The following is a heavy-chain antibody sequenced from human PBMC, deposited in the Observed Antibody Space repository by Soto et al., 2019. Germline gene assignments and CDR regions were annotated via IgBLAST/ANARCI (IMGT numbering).Heavy chain of an antibody. CDR1: GFSFSSYA. D-gene: IGHD4-4*01. V-gene: IGHV3-23*01. CDR2: ISARGGRS. J-gene: IGHJ4*02. Sequence: DVQLLESGGGLVQPGGSLRLSCAASGFSFSSYAMVWVRQAPGKGLEWVSVISARGGRSYFADSVKGRFTISRDNSKNVWSLEMNSLRAEDTAIYFCAKGSIEYSASGDNWGQGTLVLVSS. CDR3: AKGSIEYSASGDN.